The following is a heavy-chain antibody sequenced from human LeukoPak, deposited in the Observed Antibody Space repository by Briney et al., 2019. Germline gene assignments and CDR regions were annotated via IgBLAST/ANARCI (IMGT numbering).Heavy chain of an antibody. V-gene: IGHV4-34*01. CDR3: ARRFVLLWFGGLLGYYYYGMDV. CDR1: GGSFSGYY. D-gene: IGHD3-10*01. Sequence: SETLSLTCAVYGGSFSGYYWSWIRQPPGKGLEWIGEINHSGSTNYNPSLKSRVTISVDTSKNQFSLELSSVTAADTAVYYCARRFVLLWFGGLLGYYYYGMDVWGQGTTVTVSS. CDR2: INHSGST. J-gene: IGHJ6*02.